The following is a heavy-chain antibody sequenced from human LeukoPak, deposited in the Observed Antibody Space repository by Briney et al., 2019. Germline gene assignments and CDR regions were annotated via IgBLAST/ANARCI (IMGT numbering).Heavy chain of an antibody. J-gene: IGHJ3*02. Sequence: SETLSLTCTVSGGSISSYYWSWIRQPAGKGLEWIGSIYHSGSTYYNPSLKSRVTISVDTSKNQFSLKLSSVTAADTAVYYCARHGDFLAFDIWGLGTMVTVSS. CDR1: GGSISSYY. CDR2: IYHSGST. CDR3: ARHGDFLAFDI. D-gene: IGHD4-17*01. V-gene: IGHV4-59*08.